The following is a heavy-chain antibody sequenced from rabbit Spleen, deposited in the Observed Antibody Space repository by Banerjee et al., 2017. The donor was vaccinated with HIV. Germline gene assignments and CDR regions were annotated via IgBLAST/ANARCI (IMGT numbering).Heavy chain of an antibody. CDR1: GFSFSSGYY. V-gene: IGHV1S40*01. CDR2: MPIGNSGST. D-gene: IGHD4-2*01. J-gene: IGHJ6*01. Sequence: QSLEESGGDLVKPGASLTLTCKASGFSFSSGYYMCWVRQAPGKGLEWIGCMPIGNSGSTYYASWAKGRFTISKISSTTVTLQMTSLTAADTATYFCAKTYAASYLYKLELWGPGTLVTVS. CDR3: AKTYAASYLYKLEL.